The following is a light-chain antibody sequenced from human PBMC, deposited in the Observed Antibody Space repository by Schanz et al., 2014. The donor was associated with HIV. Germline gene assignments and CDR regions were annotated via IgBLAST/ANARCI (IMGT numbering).Light chain of an antibody. V-gene: IGKV3D-20*01. CDR3: QQYGGSPT. CDR2: DAS. Sequence: EIVMTQSPVTLSVSPGERATLSCRASQSVSSNLAWYQQKPGLAPRLLIYDASTRAAGIPDRFSGSGSGSAFTLIISRLEPADIAVYYCQQYGGSPTFGQGTKVEIK. CDR1: QSVSSN. J-gene: IGKJ1*01.